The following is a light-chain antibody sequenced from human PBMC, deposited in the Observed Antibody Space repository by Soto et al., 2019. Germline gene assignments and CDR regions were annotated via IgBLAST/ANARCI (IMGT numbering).Light chain of an antibody. CDR3: QQGT. V-gene: IGKV3-20*01. CDR1: QSVASSY. Sequence: EIVLTQSPGTLSLSPGERATLSCRASQSVASSYLAWYQQKPGQAPRLLIYGASRRATGIPDRFSGSGSGTHFTSTISRLEPEDFAVYYCQQGTFGPGTKVDIK. J-gene: IGKJ3*01. CDR2: GAS.